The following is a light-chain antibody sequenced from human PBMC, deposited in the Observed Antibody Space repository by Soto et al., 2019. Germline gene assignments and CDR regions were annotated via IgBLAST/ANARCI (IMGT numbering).Light chain of an antibody. CDR2: LNSDGSH. Sequence: QLVLTQSPSASASLGASVKLTCTLSSGHSNYAIAWHQQQPEKGPRYLMKLNSDGSHSKGDGIPDRFSGSGSGAERYLTISSLQSEDEADYYCQTWGTGIHVVFGGGTKLTV. J-gene: IGLJ2*01. CDR3: QTWGTGIHVV. V-gene: IGLV4-69*01. CDR1: SGHSNYA.